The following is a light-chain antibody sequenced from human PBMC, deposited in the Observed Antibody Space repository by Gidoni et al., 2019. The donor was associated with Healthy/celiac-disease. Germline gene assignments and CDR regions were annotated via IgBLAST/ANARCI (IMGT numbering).Light chain of an antibody. V-gene: IGLV8-61*01. CDR3: VLYMHSGTWV. CDR1: SGSVSTSYY. CDR2: STN. J-gene: IGLJ3*02. Sequence: QTVVTQEPSFSVSPGGTVTLTCGLSSGSVSTSYYPSWYQQTPGQAPRTLIYSTNTRSSGVPDRFSGSILGNKAALTITGAQADDESDYYCVLYMHSGTWVFGGGTKLTVL.